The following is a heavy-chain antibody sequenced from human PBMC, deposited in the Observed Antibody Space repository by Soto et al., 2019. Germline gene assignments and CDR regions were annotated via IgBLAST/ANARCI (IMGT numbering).Heavy chain of an antibody. D-gene: IGHD2-15*01. CDR1: GYSFTNYW. CDR2: IDPSDSYT. V-gene: IGHV5-10-1*01. J-gene: IGHJ4*02. Sequence: GESLKISCKGSGYSFTNYWITWVRQLPGKGLEWMGRIDPSDSYTNYSPSFQGHVTISADKSISTASLHWSNLTASDTAMYYCARHYCSGGACYFGADFDYWSQGTLVTVSS. CDR3: ARHYCSGGACYFGADFDY.